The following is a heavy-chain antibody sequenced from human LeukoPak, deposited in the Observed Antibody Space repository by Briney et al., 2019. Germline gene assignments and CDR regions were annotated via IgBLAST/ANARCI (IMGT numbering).Heavy chain of an antibody. CDR2: IIPIFGTA. Sequence: SVKVSCKASGGTFSSYAISWVRQAPGQGLEWMGGIIPIFGTANYAQKFQGRVTITADKSTSTAYMELSSLRSEDTAVYYCARAVGWELYYMDVWGKGTTVIVSS. CDR3: ARAVGWELYYMDV. J-gene: IGHJ6*03. V-gene: IGHV1-69*06. CDR1: GGTFSSYA. D-gene: IGHD3-10*01.